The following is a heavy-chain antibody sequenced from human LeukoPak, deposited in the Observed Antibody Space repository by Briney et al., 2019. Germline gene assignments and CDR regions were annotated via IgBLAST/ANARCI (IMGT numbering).Heavy chain of an antibody. D-gene: IGHD1-26*01. CDR2: ISGSGGST. V-gene: IGHV3-23*01. CDR3: ARIIVGAKRPDY. Sequence: GGSLRLSCAASGFTFSSYAMSWVRQAPGKGLEWVSPISGSGGSTYYEDSVKGRFTISRDNSKNTLYLQMNSLRAEDTAVYYCARIIVGAKRPDYWGQGTLVTVSS. J-gene: IGHJ4*02. CDR1: GFTFSSYA.